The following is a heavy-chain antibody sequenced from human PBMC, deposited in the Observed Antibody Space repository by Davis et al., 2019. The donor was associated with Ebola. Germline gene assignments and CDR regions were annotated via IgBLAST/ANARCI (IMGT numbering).Heavy chain of an antibody. CDR3: AKGGYYDFWSGYYTDYYYGMDV. CDR1: GFTFSSYA. CDR2: ISGSGGST. Sequence: GVLRLSCAASGFTFSSYAMSWVRQAPGKGLEWVSAISGSGGSTYYADSVKGRFTISRDNSKNTLYLQMNSLRAEDTAVYYCAKGGYYDFWSGYYTDYYYGMDVWGQGTTVTVSS. J-gene: IGHJ6*02. D-gene: IGHD3-3*01. V-gene: IGHV3-23*01.